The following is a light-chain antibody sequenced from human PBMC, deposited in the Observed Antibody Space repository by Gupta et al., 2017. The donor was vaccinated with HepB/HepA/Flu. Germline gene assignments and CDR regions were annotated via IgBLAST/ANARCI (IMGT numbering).Light chain of an antibody. V-gene: IGKV3-20*01. CDR3: QQFGSSPLYT. J-gene: IGKJ2*01. CDR2: GAS. Sequence: EIVLTQSPCTLSLSPGERATLSCRTSQGVSSSYLAWYQQKPGQAPRLLIYGASNRATGIPDRFSGSGSGTDFTLTISRLEPEDFAVYYCQQFGSSPLYTFGQGTKVEIK. CDR1: QGVSSSY.